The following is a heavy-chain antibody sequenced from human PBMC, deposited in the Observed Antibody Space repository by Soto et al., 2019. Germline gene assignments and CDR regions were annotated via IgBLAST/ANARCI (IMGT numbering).Heavy chain of an antibody. V-gene: IGHV4-4*07. Sequence: SASPSLGTTVSGEGMKSYVWIEIRQPAGKGLEWIGRIYSSGSTKYNPSLQSRVTMSLDTSKNQFSLRLTSVTAADTAVYYCARGQRFSDWFDPWVQGTLVTVSS. CDR1: GEGMKSYV. CDR3: ARGQRFSDWFDP. J-gene: IGHJ5*02. CDR2: IYSSGST. D-gene: IGHD3-3*01.